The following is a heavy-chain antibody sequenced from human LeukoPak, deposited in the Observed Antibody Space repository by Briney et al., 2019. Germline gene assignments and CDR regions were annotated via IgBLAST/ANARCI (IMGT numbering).Heavy chain of an antibody. D-gene: IGHD1-26*01. CDR1: GFTFSIYA. J-gene: IGHJ4*02. V-gene: IGHV3-23*01. CDR3: GRGAGGSYYLDY. Sequence: GGSLRLSCAASGFTFSIYAMSWVRQAPGKGLEWVSAISGSGGTAYYADSVKGRFTISRDNSKNTLYLQMNSLRAEDTAVYYCGRGAGGSYYLDYWGQGALVTVSS. CDR2: ISGSGGTA.